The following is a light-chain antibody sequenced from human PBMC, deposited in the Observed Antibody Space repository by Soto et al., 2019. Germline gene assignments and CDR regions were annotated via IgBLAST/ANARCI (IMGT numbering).Light chain of an antibody. CDR1: QSLVYSNGVTY. CDR3: MQGTHWPYT. V-gene: IGKV2-30*01. Sequence: DVVMTQSPLSLAVTLGQPASISCRSSQSLVYSNGVTYLNWFQQRPGQSPRRLIHKVSNRDSGVPDRFSGSASGTDFTLKISRVEAEDVGGYYCMQGTHWPYTFGQGTKLEIK. J-gene: IGKJ2*01. CDR2: KVS.